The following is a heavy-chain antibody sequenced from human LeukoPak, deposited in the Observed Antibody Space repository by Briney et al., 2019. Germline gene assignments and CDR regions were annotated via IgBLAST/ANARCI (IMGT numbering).Heavy chain of an antibody. Sequence: GGSLRLSCAASGFTVSSNYMSWVRQAPGKGLEWVSVIYSGGSTYYADSVKGRFTIPRDNSKNTLYLQMNSLRAEDTAVYYCASSYARSSLDYWGQGTLVTVSS. J-gene: IGHJ4*02. CDR3: ASSYARSSLDY. CDR2: IYSGGST. D-gene: IGHD2-2*01. V-gene: IGHV3-53*01. CDR1: GFTVSSNY.